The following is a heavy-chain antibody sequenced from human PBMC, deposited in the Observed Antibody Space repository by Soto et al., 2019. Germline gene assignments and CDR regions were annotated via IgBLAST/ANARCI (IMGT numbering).Heavy chain of an antibody. D-gene: IGHD1-26*01. J-gene: IGHJ4*02. CDR1: GGSISSYY. CDR3: AGRWGRTFDY. Sequence: QVQLQESGPGLVKPSETLSLTCTVSGGSISSYYWSWIRQSPGKGLEWIGYIYYSGSTNYNPSLKSRVTTSVDPSKNQFALKLRSVTAADTAVYYCAGRWGRTFDYWGQGTLVTVSS. CDR2: IYYSGST. V-gene: IGHV4-59*08.